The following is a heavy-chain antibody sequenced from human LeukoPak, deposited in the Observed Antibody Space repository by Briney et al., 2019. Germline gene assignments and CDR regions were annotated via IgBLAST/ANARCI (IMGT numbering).Heavy chain of an antibody. CDR1: GFTFDDYG. J-gene: IGHJ5*02. CDR2: INWNGGST. CDR3: ARAKYSSTWYGNWFDP. Sequence: GGSLRLSCAASGFTFDDYGMSWVRQAPGKGLEWVSGINWNGGSTGYADSVKGRFTISRDNAKNSLYLQMNSLRAEDTAFYYCARAKYSSTWYGNWFDPWGQGTLVTVSS. D-gene: IGHD6-13*01. V-gene: IGHV3-20*04.